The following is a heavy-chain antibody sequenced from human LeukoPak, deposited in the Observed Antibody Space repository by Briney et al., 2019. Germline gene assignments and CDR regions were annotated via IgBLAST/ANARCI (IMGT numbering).Heavy chain of an antibody. CDR2: IGTAGDT. D-gene: IGHD2-2*01. V-gene: IGHV3-13*01. Sequence: PGGSLRLSCAASGFTFSSYVMHWVRQATGKGLEWVSGIGTAGDTYYLGSVEGRYTISRESAKNSLYLQMNSLRAGDTAVYYCARGQYCNSTTCSKSSLVDYWGQGSPVTVSS. CDR1: GFTFSSYV. CDR3: ARGQYCNSTTCSKSSLVDY. J-gene: IGHJ4*02.